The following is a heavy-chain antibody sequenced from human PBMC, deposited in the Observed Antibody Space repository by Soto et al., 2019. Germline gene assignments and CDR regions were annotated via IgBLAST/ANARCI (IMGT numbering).Heavy chain of an antibody. CDR2: ISYSGST. J-gene: IGHJ4*02. V-gene: IGHV4-31*03. CDR3: AREVSTPFES. D-gene: IGHD2-15*01. CDR1: GGSISSGGYY. Sequence: SETLSLTCSVSGGSISSGGYYWTWIRQHPGKGLEWIGYISYSGSTYYNPSLKSRLTISEDTSRNQFSLELSSVTAADTAVYYCAREVSTPFESWGQGTVVTVSS.